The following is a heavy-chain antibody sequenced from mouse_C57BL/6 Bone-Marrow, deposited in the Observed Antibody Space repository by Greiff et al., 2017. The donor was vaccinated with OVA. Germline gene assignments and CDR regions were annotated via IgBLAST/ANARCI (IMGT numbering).Heavy chain of an antibody. J-gene: IGHJ1*03. Sequence: VQLKESEGGLVQPGSSMKLSCTASGFTFSDYYMAWVRQVPEKGLEWVANINYDGSSTYYLDSLKSRFIISRDNAKNILYLQMSSLKSEDTATYYCARGLGFHWYFDVWGTGTTVTVSS. CDR1: GFTFSDYY. D-gene: IGHD4-1*01. V-gene: IGHV5-16*01. CDR2: INYDGSST. CDR3: ARGLGFHWYFDV.